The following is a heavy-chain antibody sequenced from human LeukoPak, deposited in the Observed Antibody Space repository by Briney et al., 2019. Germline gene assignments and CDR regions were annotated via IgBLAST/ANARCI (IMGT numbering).Heavy chain of an antibody. CDR2: IYSGGST. D-gene: IGHD2-2*01. V-gene: IGHV3-53*01. Sequence: GGSLRLSCAASGFTVSGNYMSWVRQAPGKGLEWVSVIYSGGSTYYADSVKGRFTISRDNSKNTLSLQMNSLSAEDTAVYYCARAPFSTYPLDYWGQGPLVTVSS. CDR3: ARAPFSTYPLDY. CDR1: GFTVSGNY. J-gene: IGHJ4*02.